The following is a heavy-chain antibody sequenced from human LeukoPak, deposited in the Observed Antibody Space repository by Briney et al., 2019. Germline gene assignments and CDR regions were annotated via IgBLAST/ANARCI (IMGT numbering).Heavy chain of an antibody. J-gene: IGHJ4*02. CDR2: ISSNGGST. V-gene: IGHV3-64D*06. D-gene: IGHD2-15*01. Sequence: GGSVRLSCSASGVTFSSYAMHWVRQAPGKGLEYVSAISSNGGSTFYADSEKGRFTISRDNSKNTLYLQMSSLRAEDTAVYYCVKGGYYFDYWGQGTLVTVSS. CDR3: VKGGYYFDY. CDR1: GVTFSSYA.